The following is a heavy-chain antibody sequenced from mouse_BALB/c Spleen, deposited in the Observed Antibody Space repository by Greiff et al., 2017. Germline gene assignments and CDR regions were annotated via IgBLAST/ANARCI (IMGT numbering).Heavy chain of an antibody. CDR2: ISYSGST. Sequence: VQLKESGPGLVKPSQSLSLTCTVTGYSITSDYAWYCIRQFPGNKLEWMCYISYSGSTSYNPSLKSRIPITRDTSKNQFFLQLNSVTTEDTATYYCARSNVLHPPFDYWGQGTTLTVSS. CDR1: GYSITSDYA. V-gene: IGHV3-2*02. D-gene: IGHD2-1*01. J-gene: IGHJ2*01. CDR3: ARSNVLHPPFDY.